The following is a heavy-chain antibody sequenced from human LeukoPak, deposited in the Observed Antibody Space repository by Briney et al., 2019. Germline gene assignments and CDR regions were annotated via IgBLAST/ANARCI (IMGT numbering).Heavy chain of an antibody. CDR3: ARETNYGDYGPFDY. CDR1: GFTFSSYS. CDR2: ISSSSSTI. Sequence: GGSLTLSCAASGFTFSSYSMNWVRQAPGKGLEWVSYISSSSSTIYYADSVKGRFTISRDNAKNSLYLQMNSLRAEDTAVYYGARETNYGDYGPFDYWGQGTLVTVSS. J-gene: IGHJ4*02. V-gene: IGHV3-48*01. D-gene: IGHD4-17*01.